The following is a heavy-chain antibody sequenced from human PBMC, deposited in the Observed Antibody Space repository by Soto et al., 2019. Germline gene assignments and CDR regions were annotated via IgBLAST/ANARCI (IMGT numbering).Heavy chain of an antibody. CDR3: ARDLGRGIAAAGTPYVDY. CDR1: GYTFTSYY. Sequence: ASVNVSCKSSGYTFTSYYIHWGRQAPGQGLEWMGIINPSGGSTSYAQKFQGRVTMTRDTSTSTVYMELSSLRSEDTAVYYCARDLGRGIAAAGTPYVDYWGQGTLVTVSS. D-gene: IGHD6-13*01. CDR2: INPSGGST. V-gene: IGHV1-46*01. J-gene: IGHJ4*02.